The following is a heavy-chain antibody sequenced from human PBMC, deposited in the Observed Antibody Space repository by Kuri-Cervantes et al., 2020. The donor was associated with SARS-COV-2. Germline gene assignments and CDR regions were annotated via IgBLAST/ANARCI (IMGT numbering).Heavy chain of an antibody. CDR1: GGSISSGGYY. D-gene: IGHD2-15*01. Sequence: LRLSCTVSGGSISSGGYYWSWIRQPPGKGLEWIGYIYHSGSTYYNPSLKSRVTISVDRSKNQFSLKLSSVTAADTAAYYCASVKYIDYYYYMDVWGKGTTVTVSS. J-gene: IGHJ6*03. CDR2: IYHSGST. CDR3: ASVKYIDYYYYMDV. V-gene: IGHV4-30-2*01.